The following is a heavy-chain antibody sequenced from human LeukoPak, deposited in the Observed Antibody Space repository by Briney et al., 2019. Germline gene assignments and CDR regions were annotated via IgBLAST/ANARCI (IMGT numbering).Heavy chain of an antibody. V-gene: IGHV4-34*01. CDR1: GGSFSGYY. CDR2: INHSGST. CDR3: ARHGAVGWFDP. J-gene: IGHJ5*02. D-gene: IGHD3-16*01. Sequence: PSETLSLTCAVYGGSFSGYYWSWIRQPPGKGLEWIGEINHSGSTNYNPSLKSRVTISVDTSKNQFSLKLSSVTAADTAVYYCARHGAVGWFDPWGQGTLVTVSS.